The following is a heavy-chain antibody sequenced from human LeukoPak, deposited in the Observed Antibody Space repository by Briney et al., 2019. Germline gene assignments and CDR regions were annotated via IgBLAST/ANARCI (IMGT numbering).Heavy chain of an antibody. J-gene: IGHJ6*02. D-gene: IGHD4-17*01. CDR3: ARQGLTADYGYYYGMDV. Sequence: GESLKISCKGSGYSFTSYWNGWVRQMPGKGLEWMGIIYPSDSDTRYSPSFQGQVTISADKSISTAYLQWRSLKASDTAMYYCARQGLTADYGYYYGMDVWGQGTTVTVCS. CDR2: IYPSDSDT. V-gene: IGHV5-51*01. CDR1: GYSFTSYW.